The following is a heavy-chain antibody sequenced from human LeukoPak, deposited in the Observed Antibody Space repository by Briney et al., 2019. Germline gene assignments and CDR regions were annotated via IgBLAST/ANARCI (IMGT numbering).Heavy chain of an antibody. Sequence: GGSLRLSCAASGFTFSSYAMHWVRQAPGKGLEWVAVISYGGSNKYYADSVKRRFTISRDNSKNTLYLQMNSLRAEDTAVYYCARQPYSSGWYDLVYWGQGALVTVSS. CDR3: ARQPYSSGWYDLVY. J-gene: IGHJ4*02. CDR1: GFTFSSYA. D-gene: IGHD6-19*01. CDR2: ISYGGSNK. V-gene: IGHV3-30*04.